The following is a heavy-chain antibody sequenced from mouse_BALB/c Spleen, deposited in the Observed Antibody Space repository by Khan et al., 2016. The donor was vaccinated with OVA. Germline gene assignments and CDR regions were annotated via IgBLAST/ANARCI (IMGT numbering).Heavy chain of an antibody. V-gene: IGHV3-2*02. D-gene: IGHD1-1*01. CDR2: INYSGNT. CDR3: ARVYGGDVDY. J-gene: IGHJ2*01. CDR1: GYSITSDYA. Sequence: EVQLQESGPGLVKPSQSLSLTCTVTGYSITSDYAWNWIRQFPGNKLEWMGFINYSGNTKYNPSLKSRISITRDTSENQFFLQLNSVTTEDTATYYCARVYGGDVDYWGQGTTLTVSS.